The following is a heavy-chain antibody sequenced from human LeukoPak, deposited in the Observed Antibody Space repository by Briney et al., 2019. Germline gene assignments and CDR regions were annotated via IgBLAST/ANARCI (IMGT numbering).Heavy chain of an antibody. Sequence: PGGSLRLSCAASGFTFGNYAMSWVRLAPGKGLEWIGEINHSGSTNYNPSLKSRVTISVDTSKNQFSLKLSSVTAADTAVYYCARGRRNYGHIVLVVYAQYNWFDPWGQGTLVTVSS. J-gene: IGHJ5*02. D-gene: IGHD2-8*02. CDR1: GFTFGNYA. CDR2: INHSGST. CDR3: ARGRRNYGHIVLVVYAQYNWFDP. V-gene: IGHV4-34*01.